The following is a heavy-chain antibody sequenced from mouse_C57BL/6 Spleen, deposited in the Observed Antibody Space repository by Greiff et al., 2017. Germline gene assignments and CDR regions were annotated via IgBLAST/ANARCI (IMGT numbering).Heavy chain of an antibody. Sequence: QVQLQQPGAELVKPGASVKLSCKASGYTFTSYWMQWVKQRPGQGLEWIGEIDPSDSYTNYNQKFKGKATLTVDTSSNTAYMQLSSLTSEDSAVYDCARGGDYAGWGQGTLVTVAA. CDR2: IDPSDSYT. V-gene: IGHV1-50*01. J-gene: IGHJ3*01. CDR1: GYTFTSYW. CDR3: ARGGDYAG. D-gene: IGHD2-4*01.